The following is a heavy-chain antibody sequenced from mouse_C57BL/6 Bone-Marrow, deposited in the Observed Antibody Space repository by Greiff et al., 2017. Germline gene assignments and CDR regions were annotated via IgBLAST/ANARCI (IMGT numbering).Heavy chain of an antibody. V-gene: IGHV14-4*01. CDR3: TRFAY. Sequence: EVQVVESGAELVRPGASVKLSCTASGFYIKDDYLHWVKQRPEQGLEWIGWIDTENGDTEYASKFQGMATITVETSSNTAYLLLSSLTSEDTAVYYCTRFAYWGQGTLVTVSA. CDR2: IDTENGDT. CDR1: GFYIKDDY. J-gene: IGHJ3*01.